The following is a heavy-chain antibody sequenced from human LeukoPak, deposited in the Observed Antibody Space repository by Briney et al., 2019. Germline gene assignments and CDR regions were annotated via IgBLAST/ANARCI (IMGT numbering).Heavy chain of an antibody. Sequence: SGTLSLTCAVSGGSISSNNWWSWVRQPPGRGLEWIGEIYHSGSTNNNPSLKSRVTISVDKAKNQFSLKLSSVTAADTAVYYCARDLKVVGVGTTGAFDIWGQGTMVTVAS. V-gene: IGHV4-4*02. J-gene: IGHJ3*02. CDR3: ARDLKVVGVGTTGAFDI. D-gene: IGHD1-26*01. CDR1: GGSISSNNW. CDR2: IYHSGST.